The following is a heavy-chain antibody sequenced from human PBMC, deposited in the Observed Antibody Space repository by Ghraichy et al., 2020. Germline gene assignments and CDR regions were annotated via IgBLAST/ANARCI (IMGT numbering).Heavy chain of an antibody. Sequence: SQTLSLTCAVYGGSFSGYYWSWIRQPPGKGLEWIGEINHSGSTDYNPSLKSRVTISVDTSKNQFSLKLSSVTAADTAVYYCARVAYCSSTSCQSPMDVWGKGTTVTVSS. CDR3: ARVAYCSSTSCQSPMDV. V-gene: IGHV4-34*01. CDR1: GGSFSGYY. CDR2: INHSGST. J-gene: IGHJ6*03. D-gene: IGHD2-2*01.